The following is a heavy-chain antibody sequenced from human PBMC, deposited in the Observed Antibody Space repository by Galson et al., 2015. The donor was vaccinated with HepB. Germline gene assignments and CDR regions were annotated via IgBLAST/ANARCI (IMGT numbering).Heavy chain of an antibody. CDR2: ICSNTNT. D-gene: IGHD2-15*01. CDR3: ARAQHGGSFHGFYMDV. Sequence: SLRLSCATSGILVNEDCMTWVRQAPGKGLEWVSLICSNTNTYYADSVKGRFALSKNNSKDTLFLQMNNLRAEDTAVYYCARAQHGGSFHGFYMDVWGRGTTVTVSS. CDR1: GILVNEDC. J-gene: IGHJ6*03. V-gene: IGHV3-53*01.